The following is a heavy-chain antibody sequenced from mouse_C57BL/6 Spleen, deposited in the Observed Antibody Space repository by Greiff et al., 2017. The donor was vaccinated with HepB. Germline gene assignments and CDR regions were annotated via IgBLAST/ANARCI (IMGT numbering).Heavy chain of an antibody. D-gene: IGHD1-1*01. J-gene: IGHJ3*01. Sequence: EVQGVESGEGLVKPGGSLKLSCAASGFTFSSYAMSWVRQTPEKRLEWVAYISSGGDYIYYADTVKGRFTIPRDNARNTLYLQMSSLKSEDTAMYYCTRKRGYGSSYDYWGQGTLVTVSA. CDR2: ISSGGDYI. CDR1: GFTFSSYA. CDR3: TRKRGYGSSYDY. V-gene: IGHV5-9-1*02.